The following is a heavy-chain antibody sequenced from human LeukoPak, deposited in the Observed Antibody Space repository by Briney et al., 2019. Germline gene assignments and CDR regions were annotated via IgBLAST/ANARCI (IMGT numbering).Heavy chain of an antibody. CDR3: ARDLPIVVVPAAIGSYYYYGMDV. Sequence: SETLSLTCTVSGGSISSYYWSWIRQPPGKGLEWIGYISYSGSTYYNPSLKSRVTISVDTSKNQFSLKLSSVTAADTAVYYCARDLPIVVVPAAIGSYYYYGMDVWGQGTTVTVSS. V-gene: IGHV4-59*12. CDR2: ISYSGST. CDR1: GGSISSYY. D-gene: IGHD2-2*01. J-gene: IGHJ6*02.